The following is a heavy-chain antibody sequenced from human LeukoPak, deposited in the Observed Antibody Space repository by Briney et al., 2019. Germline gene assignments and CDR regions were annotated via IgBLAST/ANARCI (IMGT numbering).Heavy chain of an antibody. Sequence: ASVTVSCKASGYTFTSYYMHWVRQAPGQGLEWMGIINPSGGSTSYAQKFQGRVTMTRDMSTSTVYMELSSLRSEDTAVYYCARDLDTAMVLPYWGQGTLVTVSS. CDR2: INPSGGST. J-gene: IGHJ4*02. D-gene: IGHD5-18*01. CDR3: ARDLDTAMVLPY. V-gene: IGHV1-46*01. CDR1: GYTFTSYY.